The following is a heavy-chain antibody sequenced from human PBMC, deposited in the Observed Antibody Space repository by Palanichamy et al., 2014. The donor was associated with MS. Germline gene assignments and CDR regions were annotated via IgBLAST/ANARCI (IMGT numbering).Heavy chain of an antibody. CDR1: EFTFSSYA. J-gene: IGHJ4*02. V-gene: IGHV3-23*01. Sequence: EVQLLESGGGLVQPGGSLRLSCAASEFTFSSYAMSWVRQAPGKGLEWVSATSTSGGNTYYADSVKGRFTISRDNSKSTLYLQMNSLRAEDTAVYYCARGGWVRSSTSWPFDSWGQGTLVTVSS. CDR2: TSTSGGNT. D-gene: IGHD2-2*01. CDR3: ARGGWVRSSTSWPFDS.